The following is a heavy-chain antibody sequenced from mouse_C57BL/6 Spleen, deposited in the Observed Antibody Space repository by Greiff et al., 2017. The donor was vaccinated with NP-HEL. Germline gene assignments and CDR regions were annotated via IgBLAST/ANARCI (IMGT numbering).Heavy chain of an antibody. J-gene: IGHJ2*01. D-gene: IGHD2-5*01. CDR3: AREDSNYGGGDY. CDR1: GYTFTSYG. V-gene: IGHV1-81*01. CDR2: IYPRSGNT. Sequence: QVQLQQSGAELARPGASVKLSCKASGYTFTSYGISWVKQRTGQGLEWIGEIYPRSGNTYYNEKFKGKATLTADKSSSTAYMELRSLTSEDSAVYFCAREDSNYGGGDYWGQGTTLTVSS.